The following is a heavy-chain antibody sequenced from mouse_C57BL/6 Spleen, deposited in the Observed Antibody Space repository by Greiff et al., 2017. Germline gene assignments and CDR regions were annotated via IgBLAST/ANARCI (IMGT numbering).Heavy chain of an antibody. V-gene: IGHV1-54*01. J-gene: IGHJ2*01. CDR3: AREDSNSCDY. CDR2: LNPGSGGT. CDR1: GYAFTNYL. D-gene: IGHD2-5*01. Sequence: QVQLQQSGAELVRPGTSVKVSCKASGYAFTNYLIEWVKQRPGQGLEWIGVLNPGSGGTNYNEKFKGKATLTADKSSSTAYMQLSSLTSEDSAVYFCAREDSNSCDYWGQGTTLTVSS.